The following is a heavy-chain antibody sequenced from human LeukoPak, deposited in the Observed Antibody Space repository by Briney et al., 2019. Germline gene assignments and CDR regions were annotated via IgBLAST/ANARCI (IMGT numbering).Heavy chain of an antibody. CDR2: IYYSGST. CDR1: GGSISSYY. Sequence: PLETLSLTCTVSGGSISSYYWSWIRQPPGKGLEWIGYIYYSGSTNYNPSLKSRVTISVDTSKNQFSLKLSSVTAADTAVYYCARVRSSSSSKYYYYYGMDVWGQGTTVTVSS. D-gene: IGHD6-6*01. CDR3: ARVRSSSSSKYYYYYGMDV. V-gene: IGHV4-59*01. J-gene: IGHJ6*02.